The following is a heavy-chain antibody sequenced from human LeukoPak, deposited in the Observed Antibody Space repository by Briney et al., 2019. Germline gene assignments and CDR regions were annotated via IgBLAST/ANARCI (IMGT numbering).Heavy chain of an antibody. CDR2: ISSSGSTI. D-gene: IGHD5-12*01. Sequence: GGSLRLSCAGSGFIFSNYSMHWVRQAPGKGLEWVSYISSSGSTIYYADSVKGRFTISRDNAKNSLYLQMNSLRAEDTAVYYCARKYSGYLYWGQGTLVTVSS. CDR3: ARKYSGYLY. CDR1: GFIFSNYS. J-gene: IGHJ4*02. V-gene: IGHV3-11*01.